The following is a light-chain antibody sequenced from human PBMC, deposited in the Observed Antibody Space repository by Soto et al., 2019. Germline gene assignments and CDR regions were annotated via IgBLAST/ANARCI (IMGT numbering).Light chain of an antibody. J-gene: IGKJ1*01. CDR2: DAS. Sequence: DVQMTQSPSTLSVAVGDRVTTTCRASQSIAIWLAWYHQKPGKAPKALIYDASRLESGVPSRFSGSGSGTEFTLTISSLQPDDFATYYCQKYGSYPWAFGQGTKVDIK. CDR3: QKYGSYPWA. V-gene: IGKV1-5*01. CDR1: QSIAIW.